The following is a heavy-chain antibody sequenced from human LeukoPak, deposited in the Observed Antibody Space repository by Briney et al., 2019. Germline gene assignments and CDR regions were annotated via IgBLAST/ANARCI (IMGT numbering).Heavy chain of an antibody. CDR2: IYTSGST. CDR1: GGSISSGSYY. Sequence: SETLSLTCTVSGGSISSGSYYWSWIRQPAGKGLEWIGRIYTSGSTNYNPSLKSRVTISVDTSKNQFSLKLSSVTAADTAVYYCASEQAYDHLPGHYKTEYFLQWGQGSLVTVSS. V-gene: IGHV4-61*02. D-gene: IGHD3-9*01. CDR3: ASEQAYDHLPGHYKTEYFLQ. J-gene: IGHJ1*01.